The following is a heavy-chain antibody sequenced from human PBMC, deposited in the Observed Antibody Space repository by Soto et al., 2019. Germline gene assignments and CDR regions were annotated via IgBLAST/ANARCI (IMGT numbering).Heavy chain of an antibody. Sequence: SETLSLTCTVSGGSISSYYWSWIRQPPGKGLEWIGYIYYSGSTNYNPSLKSRVTISVDTSKNQFSLKLSSVTAADTAVYYCARRSRIAARPGPGYYYYYYMDVWGKGTTVTVSS. V-gene: IGHV4-59*08. J-gene: IGHJ6*03. CDR2: IYYSGST. D-gene: IGHD6-6*01. CDR1: GGSISSYY. CDR3: ARRSRIAARPGPGYYYYYYMDV.